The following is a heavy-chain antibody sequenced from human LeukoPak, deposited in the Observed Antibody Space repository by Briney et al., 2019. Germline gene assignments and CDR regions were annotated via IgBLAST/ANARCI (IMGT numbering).Heavy chain of an antibody. CDR1: GFTFSSYA. J-gene: IGHJ4*02. CDR2: ISGSGGST. D-gene: IGHD6-19*01. V-gene: IGHV3-23*01. Sequence: GGSLRLSCAASGFTFSSYAMSWVRQAPGKGLEWVSAISGSGGSTYYADSVKGRSTISRDNSKNTLYLQMNSLRAEDTAVYYCAKDLLKYSSGCFDYWGQGTLVTVSS. CDR3: AKDLLKYSSGCFDY.